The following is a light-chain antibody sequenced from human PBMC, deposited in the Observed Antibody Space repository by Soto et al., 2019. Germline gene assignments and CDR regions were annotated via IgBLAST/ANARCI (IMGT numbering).Light chain of an antibody. J-gene: IGLJ1*01. CDR2: MVS. Sequence: QSVLTQPASVSRSPGQSITSSCTGTSSDVGNYNHVSWYQQYPGRVPKLLIYMVSNRPSGVSNRFSGSKSGNTASLTISGLQAEDEADYFCTSPTPGSLYVFGTGTKVTVL. CDR3: TSPTPGSLYV. V-gene: IGLV2-14*01. CDR1: SSDVGNYNH.